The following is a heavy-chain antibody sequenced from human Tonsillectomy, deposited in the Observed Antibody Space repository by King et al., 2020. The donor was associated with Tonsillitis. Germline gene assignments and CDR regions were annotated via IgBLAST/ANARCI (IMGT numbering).Heavy chain of an antibody. Sequence: ITLKESGPTLVKPTQTPTLTCTFSGFSLTTVGVGVGWIRQPPGEALEWLSIIYCDNDKTYSPSLNSRLTITQDTSRNPGVLTITNMDPADTATYYCAHIIITYGGVIGDEAFDIWGQGTVVAVSS. CDR3: AHIIITYGGVIGDEAFDI. V-gene: IGHV2-5*02. CDR2: IYCDNDK. CDR1: GFSLTTVGVG. D-gene: IGHD3-16*01. J-gene: IGHJ3*02.